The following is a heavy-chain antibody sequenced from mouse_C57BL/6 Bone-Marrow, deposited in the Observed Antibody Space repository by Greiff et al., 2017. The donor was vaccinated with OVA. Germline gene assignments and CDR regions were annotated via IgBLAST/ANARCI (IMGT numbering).Heavy chain of an antibody. Sequence: QVQLQQPGAELVRPGSSVKLSCKASGYTFTSYWMHWVKQRPIQGLEWIGNIDPSDSETHYNQKFKDKATLTVDKSSSTAYMQLSSLTSEDSAVYYCARIFTTVWYCDVWGTGTTVTVSS. D-gene: IGHD1-1*01. V-gene: IGHV1-52*01. CDR1: GYTFTSYW. J-gene: IGHJ1*03. CDR3: ARIFTTVWYCDV. CDR2: IDPSDSET.